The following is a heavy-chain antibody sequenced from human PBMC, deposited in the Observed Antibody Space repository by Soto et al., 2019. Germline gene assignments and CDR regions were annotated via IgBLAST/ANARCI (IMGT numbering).Heavy chain of an antibody. CDR2: VLQTGSST. CDR3: AKDFTPDGYWDFDY. CDR1: GFTFSTYT. Sequence: GGSLRLSCAASGFTFSTYTMSWVRQPPGKGLEWVSAVLQTGSSTFYADSVKGRFTISRDNSKNTLYLQMNNLRAEDTAIYYCAKDFTPDGYWDFDYWGQGTLVTVSS. J-gene: IGHJ4*02. D-gene: IGHD4-17*01. V-gene: IGHV3-23*01.